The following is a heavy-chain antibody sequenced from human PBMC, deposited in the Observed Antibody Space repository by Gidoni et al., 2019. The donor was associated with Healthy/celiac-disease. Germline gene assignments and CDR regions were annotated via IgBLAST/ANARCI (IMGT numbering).Heavy chain of an antibody. Sequence: QVQLVQSGAAVKKPGASVKVSFKASGYPFPSYYMHWVRQAPGQGLEWMGIINPSGGSTSYAQKFQGRVTMTRDTSTSTVYMELSSLRSEDTAVYYCARDRSDYSNQNWFDPWGQGTLVTVSS. V-gene: IGHV1-46*01. CDR2: INPSGGST. CDR3: ARDRSDYSNQNWFDP. CDR1: GYPFPSYY. D-gene: IGHD4-4*01. J-gene: IGHJ5*02.